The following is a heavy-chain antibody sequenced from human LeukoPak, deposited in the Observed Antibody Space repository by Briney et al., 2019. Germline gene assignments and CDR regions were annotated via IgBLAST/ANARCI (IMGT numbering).Heavy chain of an antibody. J-gene: IGHJ6*02. V-gene: IGHV1-8*02. D-gene: IGHD3-16*02. CDR1: GYTFTSYG. CDR3: ARARRYRAYYYGMDV. Sequence: ASVKVSCKASGYTFTSYGISWVRQAPGQGLEWMGWMNPNSGNTGYAQKFQGRVTMTRNTSISTAYMELSSLRSEDTAVYYCARARRYRAYYYGMDVWGQGTTVTVSS. CDR2: MNPNSGNT.